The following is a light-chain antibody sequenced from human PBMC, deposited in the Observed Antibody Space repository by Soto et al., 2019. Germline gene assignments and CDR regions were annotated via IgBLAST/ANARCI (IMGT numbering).Light chain of an antibody. CDR1: QSVNSRY. J-gene: IGKJ5*01. CDR2: GAS. Sequence: EIVLTQKQGTLSLSPGERAPLSCRASQSVNSRYLAWYQQKAGQAPRLLIYGASSRATGIPDRFSGSGSGTDFTLTISRLEPEDFAVYYCQQYGSSPVTFGQGTRLEI. CDR3: QQYGSSPVT. V-gene: IGKV3-20*01.